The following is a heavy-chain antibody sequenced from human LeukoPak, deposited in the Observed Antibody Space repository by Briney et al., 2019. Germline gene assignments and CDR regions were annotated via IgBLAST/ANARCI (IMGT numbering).Heavy chain of an antibody. CDR1: GFTFSSYG. CDR3: AKDSGGGVMGVQYFDY. V-gene: IGHV3-30*18. J-gene: IGHJ4*02. Sequence: PGRSLRLSCAASGFTFSSYGMDWARQAPGKGLEWVAVISYDGSNEYHADSVKGRFTISRDNSKNTLYLQMNSLRAEDTAVYYCAKDSGGGVMGVQYFDYWGQGTLVAVSS. D-gene: IGHD3-16*01. CDR2: ISYDGSNE.